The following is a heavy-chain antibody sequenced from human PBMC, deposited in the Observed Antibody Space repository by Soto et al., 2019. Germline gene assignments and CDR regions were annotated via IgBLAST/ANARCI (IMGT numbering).Heavy chain of an antibody. CDR1: GYTFTSYA. Sequence: ASVKVSCKASGYTFTSYAIHWVRQAPGQRLEWMGWINAGNGNTKYSQKFQGRVTITRDTSISTAYMELSSLRSEDTAVYYCAREHSSSWRFDYWGQGTLVTVSS. CDR2: INAGNGNT. J-gene: IGHJ4*02. V-gene: IGHV1-3*01. D-gene: IGHD6-13*01. CDR3: AREHSSSWRFDY.